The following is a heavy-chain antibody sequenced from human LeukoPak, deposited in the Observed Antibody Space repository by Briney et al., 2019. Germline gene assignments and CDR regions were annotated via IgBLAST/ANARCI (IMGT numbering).Heavy chain of an antibody. CDR1: GGSISSSSYY. CDR2: IYYSGST. Sequence: PSETLSLTCTVSGGSISSSSYYWGWIRQPPGKGLEWIGYIYYSGSTNYNPSLKSRVTISVDTSKNQFSLKLSSVTAADTAVYYCARANDILPLPYYFDYWGQGTLVTVSS. V-gene: IGHV4-61*05. CDR3: ARANDILPLPYYFDY. D-gene: IGHD3-9*01. J-gene: IGHJ4*02.